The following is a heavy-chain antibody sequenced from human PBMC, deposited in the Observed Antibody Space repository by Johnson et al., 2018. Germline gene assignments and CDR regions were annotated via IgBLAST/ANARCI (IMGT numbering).Heavy chain of an antibody. CDR1: GFTFSSYA. J-gene: IGHJ3*02. CDR3: ARAGSVVVVTARDALDI. D-gene: IGHD2-15*01. CDR2: ISYDGNNK. V-gene: IGHV3-30-3*01. Sequence: VQLVESGGGVVRPGRSLRLSCAASGFTFSSYALHWVRQAPGKGLEWVAFISYDGNNKHYADSVKGRFTISRDHAKNSLYLQMNSLRAEDTAMYYCARAGSVVVVTARDALDIWGQGTMVTVSS.